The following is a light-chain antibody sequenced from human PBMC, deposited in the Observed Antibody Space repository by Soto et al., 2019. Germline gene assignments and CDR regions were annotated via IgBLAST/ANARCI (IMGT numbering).Light chain of an antibody. CDR2: GAS. Sequence: EIVMTQSPATLSVSPGERATVSRRASQSVSSNLAWYQQKPGQAPRLLIYGASTRAAGIPARFSGSGSGTEFTLTIGSLQSEDCAVYYCQQDYNWPRTFGQGTKLEIK. J-gene: IGKJ2*01. CDR1: QSVSSN. V-gene: IGKV3-15*01. CDR3: QQDYNWPRT.